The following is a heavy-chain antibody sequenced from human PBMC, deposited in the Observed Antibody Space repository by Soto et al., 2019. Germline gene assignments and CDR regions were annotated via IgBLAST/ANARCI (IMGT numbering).Heavy chain of an antibody. Sequence: PSETLSLTCAVYGGSFSGYYWSWIRQPPGKGLEWIGEINHSGSTNYNPSLKSRVTISVDTSKNQFSLKLSSVTAADTAVYYCARGKDSSGWYDHWGQGTLVTVSS. CDR3: ARGKDSSGWYDH. J-gene: IGHJ5*02. V-gene: IGHV4-34*01. D-gene: IGHD6-19*01. CDR2: INHSGST. CDR1: GGSFSGYY.